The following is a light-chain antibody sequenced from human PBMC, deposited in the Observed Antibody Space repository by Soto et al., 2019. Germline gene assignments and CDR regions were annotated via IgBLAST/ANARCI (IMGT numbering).Light chain of an antibody. J-gene: IGKJ2*01. CDR2: WAS. CDR3: QQYHSNPST. V-gene: IGKV4-1*01. CDR1: QSLYNSNNLNY. Sequence: DIVMTQSPDSLAVSLGERATINCKSSQSLYNSNNLNYLAWYQQKPGQPPKLLLYWASTRESGVPDRFSGSGSGTDGTLTISSLQAADVAVYYCQQYHSNPSTFGQGTKLEIK.